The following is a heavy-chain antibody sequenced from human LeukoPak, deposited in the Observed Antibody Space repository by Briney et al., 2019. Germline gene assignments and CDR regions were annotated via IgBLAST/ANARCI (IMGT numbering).Heavy chain of an antibody. J-gene: IGHJ4*02. V-gene: IGHV3-9*01. D-gene: IGHD6-19*01. Sequence: PGGSLRLSCAASGFTFDDYAMHWVRQAPGKGLEWVSGISWNSGSIGYADSVKGRFTISRDNAKNSLYLQMDSLRAEDTALYCCAKARIAVAAFDYWGQGTLVTVSS. CDR2: ISWNSGSI. CDR1: GFTFDDYA. CDR3: AKARIAVAAFDY.